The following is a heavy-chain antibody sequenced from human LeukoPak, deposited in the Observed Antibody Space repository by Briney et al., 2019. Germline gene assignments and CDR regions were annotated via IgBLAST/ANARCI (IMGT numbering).Heavy chain of an antibody. CDR3: ARSEINDYMRF. D-gene: IGHD4-11*01. V-gene: IGHV4-38-2*02. CDR1: GYSIANGYH. Sequence: SETLSLTCTVSGYSIANGYHWAWVRQPPGKRLEWLGSIYQSGSTYDNLSLKSRLTMSVDTSKNQFSLKMRAVTAADTALYNCARSEINDYMRFWGQGILVTVSS. J-gene: IGHJ4*02. CDR2: IYQSGST.